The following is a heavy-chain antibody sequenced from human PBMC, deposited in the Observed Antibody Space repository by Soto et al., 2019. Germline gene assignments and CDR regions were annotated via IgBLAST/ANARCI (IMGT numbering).Heavy chain of an antibody. Sequence: SVKVSCKASGGTFSSYAISWVRQAPGQGLEWMGGIIPIFGTANYAQKFQGRVTITADESTSTAYMELSSLRSEDTAVYYCAREGYRSRWHPGILFDYWGQRTLATVSS. CDR3: AREGYRSRWHPGILFDY. J-gene: IGHJ4*02. CDR1: GGTFSSYA. CDR2: IIPIFGTA. V-gene: IGHV1-69*13. D-gene: IGHD6-13*01.